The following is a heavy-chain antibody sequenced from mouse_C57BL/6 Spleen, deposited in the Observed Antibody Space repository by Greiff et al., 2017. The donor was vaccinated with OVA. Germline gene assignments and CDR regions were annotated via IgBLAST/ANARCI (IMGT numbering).Heavy chain of an antibody. D-gene: IGHD1-1*01. CDR2: ISYSGST. CDR3: VRAYYSGSSYGYFDV. Sequence: EVQVVESGPGMVKPSQSLSLTCTVTGYSITSGYDWHWIRHFPGNKLEWMGYISYSGSTNYNPSLKSRISITHDTSKNHFFLKLNSVTTEDTATYDCVRAYYSGSSYGYFDVWGTGTTGTVSS. J-gene: IGHJ1*03. V-gene: IGHV3-1*01. CDR1: GYSITSGYD.